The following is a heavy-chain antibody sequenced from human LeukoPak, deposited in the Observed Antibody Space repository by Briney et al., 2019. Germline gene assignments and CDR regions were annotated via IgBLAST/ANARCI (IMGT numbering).Heavy chain of an antibody. Sequence: GGSLRLSCAASGFTFSSYAMSWVRQAPGKGLEWVSAISGSGGSTYYADSVKGRFTISRDNSKNTLYLQMNSPRAEDTAVYYCAKDQEYSSSFTDDYWGQGTLVTVSS. CDR2: ISGSGGST. D-gene: IGHD6-6*01. CDR3: AKDQEYSSSFTDDY. CDR1: GFTFSSYA. J-gene: IGHJ4*02. V-gene: IGHV3-23*01.